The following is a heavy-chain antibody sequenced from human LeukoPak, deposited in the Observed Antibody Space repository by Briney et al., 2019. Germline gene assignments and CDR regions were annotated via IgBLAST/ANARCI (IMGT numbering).Heavy chain of an antibody. Sequence: SETLSLTCAVYGGSFSGYYWSWIRQPPGKGLEWIGDINHTGSTNYNPSLKGRVTISVDTSKNQFSLKLSSVTAADTAVYYCARDYGSGSYFRDYYYMDVWGKGTTVTVSS. V-gene: IGHV4-34*01. CDR2: INHTGST. D-gene: IGHD3-10*01. CDR3: ARDYGSGSYFRDYYYMDV. CDR1: GGSFSGYY. J-gene: IGHJ6*03.